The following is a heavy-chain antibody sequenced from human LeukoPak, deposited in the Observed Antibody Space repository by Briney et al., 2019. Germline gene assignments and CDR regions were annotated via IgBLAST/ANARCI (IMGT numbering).Heavy chain of an antibody. CDR1: GFTFSRYA. V-gene: IGHV3-23*01. D-gene: IGHD3-3*01. CDR2: ISGSGGST. CDR3: AKGHDFWSGYARFQH. J-gene: IGHJ1*01. Sequence: GGSLRLSCAASGFTFSRYAMSWVRQAPGKGLEWVSAISGSGGSTYYADSVKGRFTISRDNSKNTLYLQMNSLRAEDTAVYYCAKGHDFWSGYARFQHWGQGTLVTVSS.